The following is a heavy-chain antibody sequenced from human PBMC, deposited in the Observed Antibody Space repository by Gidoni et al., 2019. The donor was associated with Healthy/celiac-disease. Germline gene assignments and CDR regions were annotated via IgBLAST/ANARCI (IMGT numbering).Heavy chain of an antibody. CDR1: GFTCSGHA. J-gene: IGHJ4*02. CDR2: IRSKAHSYAT. V-gene: IGHV3-73*02. CDR3: TRLFEAAAGIGPDY. Sequence: EVQLVESGGGWVQPGGSLKISGAGSGFTCSGHAMPWVRRASGKGLGWVGRIRSKAHSYATAYAASVKGRFTISRDDSKNTAYLQMNSLQTEDTAVYYCTRLFEAAAGIGPDYWGQGTLVTVSS. D-gene: IGHD6-13*01.